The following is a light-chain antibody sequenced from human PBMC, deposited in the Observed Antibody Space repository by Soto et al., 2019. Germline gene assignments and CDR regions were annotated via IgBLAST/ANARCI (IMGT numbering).Light chain of an antibody. V-gene: IGKV3-15*01. CDR1: HSVSSN. Sequence: EIVVTQSPATLSVSPGERATLCCRASHSVSSNLAWYQQKPGQAPRLLIYGASTRATGIPARFSGSGSGTEFTLTISSLQSEDFAVYYCQQYNNWPRTFGQGTKVDIK. J-gene: IGKJ1*01. CDR2: GAS. CDR3: QQYNNWPRT.